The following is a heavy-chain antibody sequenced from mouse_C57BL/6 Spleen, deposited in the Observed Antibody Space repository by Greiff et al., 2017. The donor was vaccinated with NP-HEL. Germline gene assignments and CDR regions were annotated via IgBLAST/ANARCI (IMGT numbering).Heavy chain of an antibody. D-gene: IGHD2-5*01. CDR3: ARNIDYSNLGFAY. V-gene: IGHV2-2*01. CDR2: IWSGGST. Sequence: QVQLKESGPGLVQPSQSLSITCTVSGFSLTSYGVHWVRQSPGKGLEWLGVIWSGGSTDYNAAFISRLSISKDNSKSQVFFKMNSLQADDTAIYYCARNIDYSNLGFAYWGQGTLVTVSA. CDR1: GFSLTSYG. J-gene: IGHJ3*01.